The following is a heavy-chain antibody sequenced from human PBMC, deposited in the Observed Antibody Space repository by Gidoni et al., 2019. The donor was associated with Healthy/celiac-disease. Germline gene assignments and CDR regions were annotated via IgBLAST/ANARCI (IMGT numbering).Heavy chain of an antibody. V-gene: IGHV4-30-2*01. CDR1: GGSISSGGYS. CDR2: IYHSGST. J-gene: IGHJ4*02. CDR3: ARADSGYCSGGSCARPSHFDY. Sequence: QLPLQESGSGLVKPSQTLSLTCAVSGGSISSGGYSWSWIRQPPGKGLEWIGYIYHSGSTYYNPSLKSRVTISVDRSKNQFSLKLSSVTAADTAVYYCARADSGYCSGGSCARPSHFDYWGQGTLVTVSS. D-gene: IGHD2-15*01.